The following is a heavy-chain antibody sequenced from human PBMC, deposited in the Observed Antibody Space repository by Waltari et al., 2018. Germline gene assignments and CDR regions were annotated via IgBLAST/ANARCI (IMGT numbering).Heavy chain of an antibody. V-gene: IGHV4-30-2*06. CDR3: ARGGDSGSYNDAFDI. CDR1: GFTFDDYA. J-gene: IGHJ3*02. CDR2: IYHSGST. D-gene: IGHD1-26*01. Sequence: QLVESGGGLVQPGRSLRLSCAASGFTFDDYAMHWIRQYPGKGLEWIGYIYHSGSTYYNPSLKSRVSISVDRSKSQFSLKLSSVTAADTAVYYCARGGDSGSYNDAFDIWGQGTMVTVSS.